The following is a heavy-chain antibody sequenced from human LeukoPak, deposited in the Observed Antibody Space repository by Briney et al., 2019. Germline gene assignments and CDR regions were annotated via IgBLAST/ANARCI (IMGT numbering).Heavy chain of an antibody. V-gene: IGHV1-18*01. CDR3: ARDFFHGHCSGLTCFLLDS. Sequence: ASVKVSCKASGYTFTRYGITWVRQAPGQELEWMGWISAYNGNTNYAQKFQGRLTVTTDTSTNTAYMELRSLRPDDTAVYYCARDFFHGHCSGLTCFLLDSWGQGSLVTVSS. D-gene: IGHD2-15*01. J-gene: IGHJ4*02. CDR2: ISAYNGNT. CDR1: GYTFTRYG.